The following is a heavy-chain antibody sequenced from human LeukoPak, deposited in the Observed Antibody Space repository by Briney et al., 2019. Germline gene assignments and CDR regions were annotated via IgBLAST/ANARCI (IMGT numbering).Heavy chain of an antibody. CDR1: GFTFSGHR. D-gene: IGHD3-22*01. CDR2: IKQDGSEK. V-gene: IGHV3-7*01. Sequence: GGSLRLSCVASGFTFSGHRMSWVRQAPGKGLEWVANIKQDGSEKYFVDSVKGRFTISRDNAKRSLYLQMNSLRVEDTAVYYCARVSGSTGYYKIDYWGQGTLVTVSS. CDR3: ARVSGSTGYYKIDY. J-gene: IGHJ4*02.